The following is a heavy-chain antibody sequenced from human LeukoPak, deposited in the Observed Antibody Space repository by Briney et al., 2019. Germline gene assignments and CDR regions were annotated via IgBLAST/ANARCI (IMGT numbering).Heavy chain of an antibody. CDR2: ISSSSSYI. D-gene: IGHD3-16*01. CDR3: ARGRLYDYVCASLDY. V-gene: IGHV3-21*01. J-gene: IGHJ4*02. Sequence: GGSLRLSCAASGFTFSSYSMSWVRQAPGKGLEWVSSISSSSSYIYYADSVKGRFTISRDNAKNSLYLQMNSLRAEDTAVYYCARGRLYDYVCASLDYWGQGTLVTVSS. CDR1: GFTFSSYS.